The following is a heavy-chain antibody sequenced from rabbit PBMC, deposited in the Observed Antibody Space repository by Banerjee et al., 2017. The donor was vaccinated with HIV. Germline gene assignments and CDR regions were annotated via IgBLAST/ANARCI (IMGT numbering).Heavy chain of an antibody. CDR2: IYAGSSGST. V-gene: IGHV1S40*01. D-gene: IGHD6-1*01. Sequence: QSLEESGGDLVKPGASLTLTCKASGIDFSSYYYMCWVRQAPGKGLEWIACIYAGSSGSTYYANWAKGRFTISKTSSTTVTLQMTSLTAADTATYFCARGGYSYGMDLWGQGTLVTVS. J-gene: IGHJ3*01. CDR3: ARGGYSYGMDL. CDR1: GIDFSSYYY.